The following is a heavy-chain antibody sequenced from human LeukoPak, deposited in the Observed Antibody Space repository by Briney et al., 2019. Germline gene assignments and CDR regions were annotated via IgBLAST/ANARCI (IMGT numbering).Heavy chain of an antibody. D-gene: IGHD2-15*01. CDR3: AREKGYCSGGSCYYFDY. CDR2: ISYDGSNK. J-gene: IGHJ4*02. Sequence: GGSLRLSCAASGFTFSSYAMHWVRQAPGKGLEWVAVISYDGSNKYYADSVKGRFTTSRDNSKNTLYLQMNSLRAEDTAVYYCAREKGYCSGGSCYYFDYWGQGTLVTVSS. V-gene: IGHV3-30*04. CDR1: GFTFSSYA.